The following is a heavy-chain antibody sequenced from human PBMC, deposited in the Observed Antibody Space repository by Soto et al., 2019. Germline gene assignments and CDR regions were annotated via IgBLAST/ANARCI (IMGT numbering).Heavy chain of an antibody. Sequence: QVQLVQSGAEVKKPGASVKVSCKASGYTFTGYYMHWVRQAPGQGLEWMGWINPNSGGTNYAQKFQGWVTMTRDTSINTAYMELSRLRSDDTAVYYCARDARYSSGWPYFDYWGQGTLVTVSS. CDR3: ARDARYSSGWPYFDY. CDR1: GYTFTGYY. J-gene: IGHJ4*02. V-gene: IGHV1-2*04. CDR2: INPNSGGT. D-gene: IGHD6-19*01.